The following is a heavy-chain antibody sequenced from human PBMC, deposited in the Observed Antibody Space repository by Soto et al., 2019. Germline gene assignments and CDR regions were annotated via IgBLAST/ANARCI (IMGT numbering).Heavy chain of an antibody. V-gene: IGHV3-74*01. CDR1: GFVFTNFW. D-gene: IGHD6-13*01. J-gene: IGHJ4*02. CDR3: AKDSWYFDL. Sequence: GGSLRLSCEASGFVFTNFWMHWVRHVPGKGLVWVARVDTSGHSTNYAESVKGRFTISRDNAKNTVSLQMNSLRVEDTGVYYCAKDSWYFDLWSQGSQVTVS. CDR2: VDTSGHST.